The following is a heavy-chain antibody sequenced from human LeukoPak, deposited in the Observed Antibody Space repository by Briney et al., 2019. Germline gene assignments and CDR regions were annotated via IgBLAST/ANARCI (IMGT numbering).Heavy chain of an antibody. D-gene: IGHD3-22*01. V-gene: IGHV3-11*04. Sequence: GGSLRLSCAASGFTFSDYYMSWIRQAPGKGLEWVSYISSSGSTIYYADSVKGRFTISRDNSKNTLYLQMNSLRAEDTAVYYCARAKKTYYYDSSGSRAYYFDYWGQGTLVTVSS. J-gene: IGHJ4*02. CDR3: ARAKKTYYYDSSGSRAYYFDY. CDR1: GFTFSDYY. CDR2: ISSSGSTI.